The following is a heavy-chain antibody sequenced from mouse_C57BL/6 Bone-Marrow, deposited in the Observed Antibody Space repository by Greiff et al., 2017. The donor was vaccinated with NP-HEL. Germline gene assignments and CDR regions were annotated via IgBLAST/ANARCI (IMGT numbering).Heavy chain of an antibody. CDR3: ARPYYYGSSTSFAY. V-gene: IGHV1-42*01. Sequence: VQLKESGPELVKPGASVKISCKASGYSFTGYYMNWVKQSPEKSLEWIGEINPSTGGTTYNQKFKAKATLTVDKSSSTAYMQLKSLTSEDSAVYYCARPYYYGSSTSFAYWGQGTLVTVSA. J-gene: IGHJ3*01. D-gene: IGHD1-1*01. CDR2: INPSTGGT. CDR1: GYSFTGYY.